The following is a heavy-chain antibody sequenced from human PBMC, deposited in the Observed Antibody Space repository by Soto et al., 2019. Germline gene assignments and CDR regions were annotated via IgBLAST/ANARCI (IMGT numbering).Heavy chain of an antibody. D-gene: IGHD3-22*01. CDR3: ARQEVYYDSSGYMLYYYGMDV. Sequence: PGESLKISCKGSGYSFTSYWISWVRQMPGKGLEWMGRIDPSDSYTNYSPSFQGHVTISVDKSISTAYLQWSSLKASDTAMYYCARQEVYYDSSGYMLYYYGMDVWGQGTMVTVSS. CDR1: GYSFTSYW. CDR2: IDPSDSYT. V-gene: IGHV5-10-1*01. J-gene: IGHJ6*02.